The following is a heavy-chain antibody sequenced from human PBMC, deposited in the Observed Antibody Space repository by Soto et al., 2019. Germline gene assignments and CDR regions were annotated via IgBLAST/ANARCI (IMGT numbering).Heavy chain of an antibody. V-gene: IGHV1-58*01. D-gene: IGHD6-19*01. CDR1: GFTFTSSA. J-gene: IGHJ4*02. Sequence: SVKVSCKASGFTFTSSAVQWVRQARGQRLEWIGWIVVGSGNTNYAQKFQERVTITRDMSTSTAYMELSSLRSEDTAVYYCEADLREHWLVPGLFAYSAQGTLVTVSS. CDR2: IVVGSGNT. CDR3: EADLREHWLVPGLFAY.